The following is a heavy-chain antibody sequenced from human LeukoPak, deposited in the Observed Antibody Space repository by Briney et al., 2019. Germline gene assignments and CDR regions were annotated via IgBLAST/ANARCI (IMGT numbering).Heavy chain of an antibody. J-gene: IGHJ6*02. CDR1: GGTFSSYA. CDR3: ARRPRGYCSSTSCSPLYYYYGMDV. D-gene: IGHD2-2*01. CDR2: IIPIFGTA. V-gene: IGHV1-69*05. Sequence: SVKVSCKASGGTFSSYAISWVRQAPGQGLEWMGGIIPIFGTANYAQKFQGRVTMTRDTSTSTVYMELSSLRSEDTAVYYCARRPRGYCSSTSCSPLYYYYGMDVWGQGTTVTVSS.